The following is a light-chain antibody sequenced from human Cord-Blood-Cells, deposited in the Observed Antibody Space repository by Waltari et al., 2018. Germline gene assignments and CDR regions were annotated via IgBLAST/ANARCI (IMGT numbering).Light chain of an antibody. CDR2: DVS. CDR3: SSYTSSSTLV. CDR1: MSDGGGYNY. J-gene: IGLJ2*01. V-gene: IGLV2-14*01. Sequence: QSALTQPASLSGSPGQSITTSCTGTMSDGGGYNYVSWYQQHPGKAPKLMIYDVSNRPSGVSNRFSGSKSGNTASLTISGLQAEDEADYYCSSYTSSSTLVFGGGTKLTVL.